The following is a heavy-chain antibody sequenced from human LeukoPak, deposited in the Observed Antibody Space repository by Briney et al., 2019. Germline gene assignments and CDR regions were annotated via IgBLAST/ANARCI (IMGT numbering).Heavy chain of an antibody. CDR2: ISYDGSNK. Sequence: PGGSLRDSCAASRFTSTSYATHSGRQAPGKGVGWVAVISYDGSNKYYADSVKGRFTISRDNSKNTLYLQMNSLRAEDTAVYYCARGRGRAIAAAGTNWGQGTLVTVSS. CDR1: RFTSTSYA. V-gene: IGHV3-30-3*01. J-gene: IGHJ4*02. CDR3: ARGRGRAIAAAGTN. D-gene: IGHD6-13*01.